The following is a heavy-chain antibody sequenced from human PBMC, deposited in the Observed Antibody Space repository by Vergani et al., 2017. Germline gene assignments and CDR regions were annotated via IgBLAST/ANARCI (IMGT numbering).Heavy chain of an antibody. D-gene: IGHD3-3*01. V-gene: IGHV3-23*01. CDR3: AKDTAPLGDYDSSGRVYYYYGMDV. J-gene: IGHJ6*02. CDR2: ISGSGGST. CDR1: GFTFSSYA. Sequence: EVQLLESGGGLVQPGGSLRLSCAASGFTFSSYAMSWVRQAPGKGLEWVSAISGSGGSTYYADSVKGRFTISRDNSKNTLYLQINSLGAEDTAVYYCAKDTAPLGDYDSSGRVYYYYGMDVWGQGTTVTVSS.